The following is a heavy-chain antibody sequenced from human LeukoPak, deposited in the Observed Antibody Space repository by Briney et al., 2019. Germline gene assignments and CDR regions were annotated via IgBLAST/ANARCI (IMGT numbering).Heavy chain of an antibody. Sequence: PSETLSLTCTVSGGSISSYYWTWIRQPPGKGLEWIGYIYYSGSTNYSPSLKSRVTISVDTSKNQFSLNLTSVTAADTAVYYCARGYYDFLWGQGTLVTVSS. CDR1: GGSISSYY. J-gene: IGHJ4*02. CDR3: ARGYYDFL. V-gene: IGHV4-59*01. CDR2: IYYSGST. D-gene: IGHD3-3*01.